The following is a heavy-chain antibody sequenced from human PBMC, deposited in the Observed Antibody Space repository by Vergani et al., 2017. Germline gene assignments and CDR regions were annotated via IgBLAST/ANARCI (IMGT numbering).Heavy chain of an antibody. CDR3: ARHLTIFGVVDY. D-gene: IGHD3-3*01. V-gene: IGHV5-51*01. J-gene: IGHJ4*02. Sequence: EVQLVQSGAEAKEPGASLKISCKASGYSFTNNWIGWVRQMPGKGLEWMGIIYPSDSDTRYSPSFQGQVTIAVDKSISTAYLQWSSLKASDTAIYYCARHLTIFGVVDYWGQGTLVTVSS. CDR2: IYPSDSDT. CDR1: GYSFTNNW.